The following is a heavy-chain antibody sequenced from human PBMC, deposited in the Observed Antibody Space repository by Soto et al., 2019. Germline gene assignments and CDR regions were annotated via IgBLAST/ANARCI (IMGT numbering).Heavy chain of an antibody. CDR1: GFSLRTSGVG. V-gene: IGHV2-5*02. D-gene: IGHD2-15*01. CDR2: IYWDDDK. Sequence: QITLKESGPTLVKPTQTLTLTCTFSGFSLRTSGVGVGWIRQPPGKALEWLALIYWDDDKRYSPSLKSRLTITKDTCKNQVVLTMTNMDPVDTATYYCALECSGGSCYEGNWFDPWGQGTLVTVSS. CDR3: ALECSGGSCYEGNWFDP. J-gene: IGHJ5*02.